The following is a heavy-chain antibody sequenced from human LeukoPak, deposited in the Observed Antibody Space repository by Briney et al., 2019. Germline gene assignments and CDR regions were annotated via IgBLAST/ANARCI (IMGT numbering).Heavy chain of an antibody. D-gene: IGHD3-10*01. CDR2: VDPEDGET. Sequence: GASVKVSCKASGYTFTDYYMHWVQQAPGKGLEWMGRVDPEDGETIYAEKFQGRVTITADTSTDTAYMELSSLRSEDTAVYYCATVTFRGHEARYFDYWGQGTLVTVSS. V-gene: IGHV1-69-2*01. CDR3: ATVTFRGHEARYFDY. J-gene: IGHJ4*02. CDR1: GYTFTDYY.